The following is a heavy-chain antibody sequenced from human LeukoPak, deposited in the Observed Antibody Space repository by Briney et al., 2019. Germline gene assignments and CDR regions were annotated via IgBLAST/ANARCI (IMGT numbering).Heavy chain of an antibody. V-gene: IGHV1-46*01. CDR1: GYTFTGYY. D-gene: IGHD2-2*01. J-gene: IGHJ3*01. CDR3: ARDPSDVNALDL. Sequence: ASVTVSCKASGYTFTGYYIHWVRQAPGQGLEWMGIVNPSVGSTTYAQGFQGRVTMSSDTSTSTLYMELSSLRSEDTAAYYCARDPSDVNALDLWGQGTMVTVSS. CDR2: VNPSVGST.